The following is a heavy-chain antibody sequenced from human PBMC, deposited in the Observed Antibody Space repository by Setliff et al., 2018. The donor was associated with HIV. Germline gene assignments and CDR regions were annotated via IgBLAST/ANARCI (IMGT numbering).Heavy chain of an antibody. D-gene: IGHD6-19*01. CDR2: ISPSSTII. CDR3: ARARYSSGYYVSFDY. CDR1: GFSFSSYS. J-gene: IGHJ4*02. Sequence: PGGSLRLSCGASGFSFSSYSMNWVRQAPGKGLEWVSYISPSSTIIYYPDSVKGRFTTSRDNAKNSLYLQMTRLRAEDTAVYYCARARYSSGYYVSFDYWGQGTLVTVSS. V-gene: IGHV3-48*04.